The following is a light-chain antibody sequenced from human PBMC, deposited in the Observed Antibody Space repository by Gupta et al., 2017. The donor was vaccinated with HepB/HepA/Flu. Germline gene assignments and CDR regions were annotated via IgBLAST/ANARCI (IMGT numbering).Light chain of an antibody. CDR2: AVN. CDR1: SSDVGSFDL. V-gene: IGLV2-23*02. J-gene: IGLJ3*02. CDR3: CAYAVSGFWV. Sequence: QSALTQPASVSGPPGQSITISCTATSSDVGSFDLVSWYQQHPGKAPKLMIYAVNKWPSGVSNRFSGSKSDNTASLTISGLQVEDEADYYCCAYAVSGFWVFGGGTKLTVL.